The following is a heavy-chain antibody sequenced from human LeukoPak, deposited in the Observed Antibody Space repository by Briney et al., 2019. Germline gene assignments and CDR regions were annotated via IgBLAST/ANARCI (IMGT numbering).Heavy chain of an antibody. CDR2: INHSGST. Sequence: SETLSLTCAVYGGSFSGYYWSWIRQPPGKGLEWIGEINHSGSTNYNLSLKSRVTISVDTSKNQFSLKLSSVPAADTAVYYCASRRCSSTSCYTGGFDYWGQGTLVTVSS. J-gene: IGHJ4*02. D-gene: IGHD2-2*02. CDR1: GGSFSGYY. CDR3: ASRRCSSTSCYTGGFDY. V-gene: IGHV4-34*01.